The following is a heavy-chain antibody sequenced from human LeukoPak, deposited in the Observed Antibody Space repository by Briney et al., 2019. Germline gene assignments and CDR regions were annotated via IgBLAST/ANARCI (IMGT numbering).Heavy chain of an antibody. CDR2: INPNSGGT. J-gene: IGHJ5*02. CDR1: GYTFTGYS. D-gene: IGHD3-3*01. CDR3: ARAPLTGSTIFDP. V-gene: IGHV1-2*02. Sequence: ASVKVSCKASGYTFTGYSMHWVRQAPGQGLEWMGWINPNSGGTNYAQKFQGRDTMTRDTSISTAYIELSSLRSDDTAVYYCARAPLTGSTIFDPWGQGTLVTVSA.